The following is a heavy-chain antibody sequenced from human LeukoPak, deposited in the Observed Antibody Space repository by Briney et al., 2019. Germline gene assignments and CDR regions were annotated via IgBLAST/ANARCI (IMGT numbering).Heavy chain of an antibody. V-gene: IGHV3-7*01. D-gene: IGHD2-2*01. J-gene: IGHJ6*02. Sequence: GGSLRLSCAASGFTFSSYWMSWVRQAPGKGLEWVANIKQDGSEKYYVDSVKGRFTISRDNAKNSLYLQMNSLRAKDTAVYYCARDPHFYCSSTSCYSPPGHYYGMDVWGQGTTVTVSS. CDR2: IKQDGSEK. CDR1: GFTFSSYW. CDR3: ARDPHFYCSSTSCYSPPGHYYGMDV.